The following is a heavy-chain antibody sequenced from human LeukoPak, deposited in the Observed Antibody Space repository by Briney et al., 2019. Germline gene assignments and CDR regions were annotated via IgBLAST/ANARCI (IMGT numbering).Heavy chain of an antibody. D-gene: IGHD1-14*01. V-gene: IGHV3-30*02. J-gene: IGHJ3*02. CDR3: AKTNNRNAFDI. CDR1: GFTFSIYG. CDR2: IRYDNTNK. Sequence: PGGSLRLSCTTSGFTFSIYGMQLVRQAPGKGLEWVAFIRYDNTNKYYPDSVKGRFTISRDNSKNTLYLQMNSLRAEDTAVYYCAKTNNRNAFDIWGQGTVVTVSS.